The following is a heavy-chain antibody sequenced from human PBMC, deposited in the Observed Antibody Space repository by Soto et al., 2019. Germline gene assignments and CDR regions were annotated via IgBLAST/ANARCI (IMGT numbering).Heavy chain of an antibody. V-gene: IGHV3-30*03. CDR3: TGEVASGY. CDR2: ISRDGGTK. CDR1: GFTVSPYG. D-gene: IGHD2-8*02. Sequence: QVQLVESGGGVVQPGRSLRLSCAVSGFTVSPYGMHWVRQAPGKGLEWVAVISRDGGTKYYADSVKGRFTISRDNSRNTLLLEMNSVRGDDMAVYYCTGEVASGYWGQGTLVTVSS. J-gene: IGHJ4*02.